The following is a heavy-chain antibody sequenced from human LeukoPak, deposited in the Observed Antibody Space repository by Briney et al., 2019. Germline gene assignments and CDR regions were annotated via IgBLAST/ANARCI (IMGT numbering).Heavy chain of an antibody. CDR1: GFTFCSYG. Sequence: PGGSLRLSCAASGFTFCSYGMHWVRQAPGKGLEWVAVIWYDGSNKYYADSVKGRFTISRDNSKNTLYLQMNSLRAEDTAVYYCAKAFLDHGAFDIWGQGTMVTVSS. CDR3: AKAFLDHGAFDI. J-gene: IGHJ3*02. CDR2: IWYDGSNK. V-gene: IGHV3-33*06. D-gene: IGHD1-1*01.